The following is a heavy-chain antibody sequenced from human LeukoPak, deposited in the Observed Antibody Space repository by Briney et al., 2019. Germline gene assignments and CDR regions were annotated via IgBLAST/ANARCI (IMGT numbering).Heavy chain of an antibody. V-gene: IGHV1-69*06. Sequence: SVKVSRKASGGTFSSYAISWVRQAPGQGLEWMGGIIPIFGTANYAQKFQGRVTITADKSTSTAYMELSSLRSEDTAVYYCARSHSSGWRTFDYWGQGTLVIVSS. J-gene: IGHJ4*02. CDR3: ARSHSSGWRTFDY. CDR1: GGTFSSYA. D-gene: IGHD6-19*01. CDR2: IIPIFGTA.